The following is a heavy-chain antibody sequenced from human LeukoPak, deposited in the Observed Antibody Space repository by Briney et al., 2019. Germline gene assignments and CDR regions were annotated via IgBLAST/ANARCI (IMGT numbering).Heavy chain of an antibody. CDR2: ISSSSSYI. CDR1: GFTFSSDS. J-gene: IGHJ4*02. D-gene: IGHD6-19*01. Sequence: GGSLRLSCAASGFTFSSDSMNWVRQAPGKGLEWVSSISSSSSYIYYADSVKGRFTISRDNAKNSLYLQMNSLRAEDTAVYYCARDLRGWGLNSDWGQGTLVTVSS. CDR3: ARDLRGWGLNSD. V-gene: IGHV3-21*01.